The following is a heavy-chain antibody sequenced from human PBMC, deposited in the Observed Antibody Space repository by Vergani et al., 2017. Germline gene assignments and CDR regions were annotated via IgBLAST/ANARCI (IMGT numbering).Heavy chain of an antibody. V-gene: IGHV4-4*02. D-gene: IGHD6-19*01. Sequence: QVQLQESGPGLVKPSGTLSLTCAVSGGSISSSNWWSWVRQPPGKGLEWIGEIYHSGSTNYNPSLKSRVTISVDKSKNQFSLKLSSVTAADTAVYYCAKDLWQQWLGDAFDIWGQGTMVTVSS. J-gene: IGHJ3*02. CDR3: AKDLWQQWLGDAFDI. CDR1: GGSISSSNW. CDR2: IYHSGST.